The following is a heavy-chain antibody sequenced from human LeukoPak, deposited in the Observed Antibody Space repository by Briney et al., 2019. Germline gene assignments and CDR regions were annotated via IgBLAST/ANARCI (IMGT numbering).Heavy chain of an antibody. CDR2: NHDSGST. CDR1: GGPFSGCYY. V-gene: IGHV4-61*03. Sequence: SETLYLTCTVAGGPFSGCYYWNWIRQPAGEGMEWLGSNHDSGSTDYNPSLQSRVTISVDPSKNYFSMKLSLLSAAATAVYYWAGACSGGGCDLDYGDYSTGVDYWGQGTLVTVSS. J-gene: IGHJ4*02. CDR3: AGACSGGGCDLDYGDYSTGVDY. D-gene: IGHD2-15*01.